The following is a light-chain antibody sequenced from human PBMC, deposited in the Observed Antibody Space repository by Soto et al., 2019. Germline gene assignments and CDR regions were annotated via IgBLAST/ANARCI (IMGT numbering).Light chain of an antibody. J-gene: IGKJ4*01. CDR3: QQRSNWRVT. CDR1: HTISSSY. Sequence: EIVMTQSPATLSVSPGERATLSCRASHTISSSYLAWYQQKPGQAPRLLIYDASNRATGIPARFSGSGSGTDFTLTISSLEPEDIAVYYCQQRSNWRVTFGGGTKVDIK. CDR2: DAS. V-gene: IGKV3-11*01.